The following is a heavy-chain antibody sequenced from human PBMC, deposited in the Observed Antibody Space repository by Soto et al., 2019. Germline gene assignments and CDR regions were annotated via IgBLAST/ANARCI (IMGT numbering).Heavy chain of an antibody. CDR3: AKDDLEWLSQSGYFDY. J-gene: IGHJ4*02. D-gene: IGHD3-3*01. Sequence: QVQVVESGGGVVQPGRSLRLSCAASGFTFSTYAMHWVRQAPGKGLEWVAVISYDGSNEYYVDSVKGRFTISRDNSKNTLYLQMNSLRAEDTAVYYCAKDDLEWLSQSGYFDYWGQGTLVTVSS. CDR1: GFTFSTYA. CDR2: ISYDGSNE. V-gene: IGHV3-30-3*01.